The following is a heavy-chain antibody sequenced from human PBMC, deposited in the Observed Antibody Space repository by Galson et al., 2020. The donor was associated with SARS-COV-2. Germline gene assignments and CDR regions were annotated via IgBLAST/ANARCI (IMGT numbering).Heavy chain of an antibody. J-gene: IGHJ4*02. V-gene: IGHV4-59*11. Sequence: SQTLSLTCTVSGGSISSHYWSWIRQPPGKALEWIGYIYYSGSTKYNPSLKSRVTISVDTSKNQFSLKLTSVTAAHTAVYYCARETGSTWYFDYWGQGTLVTVSS. D-gene: IGHD2-2*01. CDR1: GGSISSHY. CDR2: IYYSGST. CDR3: ARETGSTWYFDY.